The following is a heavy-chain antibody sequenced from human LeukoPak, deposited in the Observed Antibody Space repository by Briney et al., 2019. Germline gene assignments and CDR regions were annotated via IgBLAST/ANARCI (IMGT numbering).Heavy chain of an antibody. CDR3: ATGYRHDSSPRPTLEMGY. CDR1: GFTFSSYA. D-gene: IGHD3-22*01. Sequence: GGSLRLSCAASGFTFSSYAMSWVRQPPGKGLEWVSSMSGGGGVTYYADSVKGRFTISRDNSKNTLYLQMNSLRAEDTAAYYCATGYRHDSSPRPTLEMGYWGQGTLVTVSS. J-gene: IGHJ4*02. V-gene: IGHV3-23*01. CDR2: MSGGGGVT.